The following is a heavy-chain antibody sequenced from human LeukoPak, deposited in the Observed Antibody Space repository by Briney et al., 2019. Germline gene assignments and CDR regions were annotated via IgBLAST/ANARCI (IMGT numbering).Heavy chain of an antibody. CDR2: IWYDGSSK. J-gene: IGHJ4*02. Sequence: GGSLRLSCAASGFTFSSYGMHWVRQAPGKGLEWVALIWYDGSSKYYADSVKGRLTISRDNSKNTLYLQMNSLRAEDTAVYYCAREGPRGNSQFDYWGQGTLVTVSS. V-gene: IGHV3-33*01. D-gene: IGHD2/OR15-2a*01. CDR3: AREGPRGNSQFDY. CDR1: GFTFSSYG.